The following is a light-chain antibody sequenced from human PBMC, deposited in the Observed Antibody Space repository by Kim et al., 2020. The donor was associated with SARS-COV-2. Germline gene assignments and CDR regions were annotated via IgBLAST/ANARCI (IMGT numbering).Light chain of an antibody. CDR1: QSISTW. J-gene: IGKJ5*01. CDR3: QQYNSYSIT. V-gene: IGKV1-5*03. CDR2: KAS. Sequence: ASVGDRVSITCRASQSISTWLAWYQQKPGKAPKLLIDKASTLESGVPSRFSGSGSGTDFTLTISSLQPDDFATYYCQQYNSYSITFGQGTRLEIK.